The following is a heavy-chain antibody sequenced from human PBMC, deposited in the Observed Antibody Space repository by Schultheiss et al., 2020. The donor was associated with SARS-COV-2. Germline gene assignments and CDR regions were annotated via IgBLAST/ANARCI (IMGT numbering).Heavy chain of an antibody. V-gene: IGHV3-53*01. J-gene: IGHJ4*02. Sequence: GGSLRLSCAASGFTVSSNYMSWVRQAPGKGLEWVSVIYSGGSTYYADSVKGRFTISRDNSKNTLYLQMNSLRAEDTAVYYCARDGRASHFDYWGQGTLVTVSS. CDR3: ARDGRASHFDY. CDR1: GFTVSSNY. CDR2: IYSGGST. D-gene: IGHD1-26*01.